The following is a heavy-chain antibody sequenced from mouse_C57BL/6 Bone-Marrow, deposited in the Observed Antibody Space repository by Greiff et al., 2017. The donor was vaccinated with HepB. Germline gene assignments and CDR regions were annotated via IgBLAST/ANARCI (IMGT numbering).Heavy chain of an antibody. CDR2: ISDGGSYT. CDR3: ARDKKYYGSRVAY. V-gene: IGHV5-4*01. CDR1: GFTFSSYA. Sequence: EVQLVESGGGLVKPGGSLKLSCAASGFTFSSYAMSWVRQTPEKRLEWVATISDGGSYTYYPDNVKGRFTISRDNAKNNLYLQMSHLKSEDTAMYYCARDKKYYGSRVAYWGQGTLVTVSA. J-gene: IGHJ3*01. D-gene: IGHD1-1*01.